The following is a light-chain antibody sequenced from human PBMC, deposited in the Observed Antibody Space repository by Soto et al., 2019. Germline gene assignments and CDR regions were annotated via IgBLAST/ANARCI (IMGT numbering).Light chain of an antibody. CDR1: QTLGYSDGIAY. CDR3: MQGTHWPIT. V-gene: IGKV2-30*01. J-gene: IGKJ5*01. Sequence: DGVMTQSPLSLPVTLGQPAAISCRSNQTLGYSDGIAYFSWFQQRPGRSPRRLIDKVSNRDSGVPARYSGSGSGTDFALKISRVQAEDVGVYYCMQGTHWPITFGQGTRLEI. CDR2: KVS.